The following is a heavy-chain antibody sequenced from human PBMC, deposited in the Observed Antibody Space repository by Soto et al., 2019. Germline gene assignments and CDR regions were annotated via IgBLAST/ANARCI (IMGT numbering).Heavy chain of an antibody. CDR3: ARDTAARPPYYDYYMDV. CDR1: GFTFSSYS. J-gene: IGHJ6*03. D-gene: IGHD6-6*01. Sequence: GGSLRLSCAASGFTFSSYSMNWVRQAPGKGLEWVSYISSSSSTIYYADSVKGRFTISRDNAKNSLYLQMNSLRAEDTAVYYCARDTAARPPYYDYYMDVWGKGTTVTVSS. V-gene: IGHV3-48*04. CDR2: ISSSSSTI.